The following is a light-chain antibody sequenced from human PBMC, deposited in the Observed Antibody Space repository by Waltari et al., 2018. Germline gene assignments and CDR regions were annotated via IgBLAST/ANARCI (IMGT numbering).Light chain of an antibody. V-gene: IGLV1-44*01. Sequence: QSVLTQPPPASWTPGQRVITSCSGSSSNIGTNPVNWYQQLPGTAPKLFIYNDNQRPSGVPDRFSGSKSGTSASLAISGLQSEDEADYYCAAWDASLNGHYVFGTGTQVTVL. CDR1: SSNIGTNP. CDR2: NDN. CDR3: AAWDASLNGHYV. J-gene: IGLJ1*01.